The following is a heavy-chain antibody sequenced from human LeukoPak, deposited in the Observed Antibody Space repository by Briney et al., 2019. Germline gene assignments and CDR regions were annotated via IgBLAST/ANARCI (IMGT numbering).Heavy chain of an antibody. CDR1: GGTFSSYA. CDR3: AKEVIMSYYFDY. Sequence: SVKVSCKASGGTFSSYAISWVRQAPGQGLEWMGGIIPIFGTANYAQKFQGRVTITADESTSTAYMELSSLRSEDTAVYYCAKEVIMSYYFDYWGQGTLVTVSS. J-gene: IGHJ4*02. D-gene: IGHD3-3*01. CDR2: IIPIFGTA. V-gene: IGHV1-69*13.